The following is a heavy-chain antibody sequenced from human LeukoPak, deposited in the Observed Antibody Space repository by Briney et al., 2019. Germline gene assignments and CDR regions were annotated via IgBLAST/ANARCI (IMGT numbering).Heavy chain of an antibody. Sequence: GGSLRLSCAASGFTFSSYAMSWVRQAPGKALEWVSGISGRGGSTYYADSVGGHFTISRDNSKNILYLQMHSLSAEDTAVYYCAKDLVTGRYSGSWHGFDYWGQGTPVTVSS. CDR2: ISGRGGST. CDR1: GFTFSSYA. V-gene: IGHV3-23*01. D-gene: IGHD6-13*01. CDR3: AKDLVTGRYSGSWHGFDY. J-gene: IGHJ4*02.